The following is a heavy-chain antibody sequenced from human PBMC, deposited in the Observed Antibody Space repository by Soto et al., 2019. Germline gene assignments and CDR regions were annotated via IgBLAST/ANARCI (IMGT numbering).Heavy chain of an antibody. CDR3: ARHSTEVDYYDSSGTFDY. D-gene: IGHD3-22*01. CDR2: IIPIFGTA. Sequence: QVQLVQSGAEVKKPGSSVKVSCKASGGTFSSYAISWVRQAPGQGLEWMGGIIPIFGTANYAQKFQGRVTITADESTSTAYMELSSLRSEDTAVYYCARHSTEVDYYDSSGTFDYWGQGTLVTVSS. CDR1: GGTFSSYA. V-gene: IGHV1-69*12. J-gene: IGHJ4*02.